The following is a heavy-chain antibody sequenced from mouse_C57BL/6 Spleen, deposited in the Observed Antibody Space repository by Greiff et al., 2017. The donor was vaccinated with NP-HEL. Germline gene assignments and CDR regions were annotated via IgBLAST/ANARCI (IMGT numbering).Heavy chain of an antibody. CDR1: GYSITSGYD. CDR3: ARGRDYDGAWFAY. CDR2: ISYSGST. Sequence: VQLKESGPGMVKPSQSLSLTCTVTGYSITSGYDWHWIRHFPGNKLEWMGYISYSGSTNYNPSLKSRISITHDTSKNHFFLKLNSVTTEDTATYYCARGRDYDGAWFAYWGQGTLVTVSA. J-gene: IGHJ3*01. V-gene: IGHV3-1*01. D-gene: IGHD2-4*01.